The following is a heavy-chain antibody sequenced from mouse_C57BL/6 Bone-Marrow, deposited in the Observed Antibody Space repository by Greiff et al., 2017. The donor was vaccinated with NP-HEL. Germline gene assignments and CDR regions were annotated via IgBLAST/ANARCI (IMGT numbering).Heavy chain of an antibody. D-gene: IGHD2-5*01. Sequence: EVMLVESEGGLVQPGSSMKLSCTASGFTFSDYYMAWVRQVPEKGLEWVANINSDGSSTYYLDSLKSRFIISRDNAKNILYLQMSSLKSEDTATYYCARAYYSNYYYAMDYWGQGTSVTVSS. J-gene: IGHJ4*01. CDR3: ARAYYSNYYYAMDY. CDR1: GFTFSDYY. CDR2: INSDGSST. V-gene: IGHV5-16*01.